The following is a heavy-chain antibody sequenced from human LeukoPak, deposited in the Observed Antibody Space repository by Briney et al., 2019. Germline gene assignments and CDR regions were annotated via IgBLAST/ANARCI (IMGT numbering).Heavy chain of an antibody. D-gene: IGHD3-22*01. J-gene: IGHJ4*02. CDR3: AKDYYDSSGYQRVFDY. CDR2: IYPGDSDT. CDR1: GYSFPSYW. V-gene: IGHV5-51*01. Sequence: GESLKISCKGSGYSFPSYWIGWVRQMPGKGLEWMGIIYPGDSDTKYSPSFQGQVTVSADKSISTAYLQWSSLKASDTAMYFCAKDYYDSSGYQRVFDYWGQGTLVTVSS.